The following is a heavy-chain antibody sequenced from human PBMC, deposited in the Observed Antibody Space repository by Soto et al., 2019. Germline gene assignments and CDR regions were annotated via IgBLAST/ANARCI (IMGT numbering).Heavy chain of an antibody. Sequence: QVQLQQWGAGLLKPSETLSLTCAVYGGSFSGYYWSWIRQPPGKGLEWIGEINHSGSTNYNPSLKSRVTISVDTSKNRFSLKLSSVTAADTAVYYCARAIVVPAARYYYYYGMDVWGQGTTLTVSS. CDR2: INHSGST. CDR3: ARAIVVPAARYYYYYGMDV. V-gene: IGHV4-34*01. D-gene: IGHD2-2*01. CDR1: GGSFSGYY. J-gene: IGHJ6*02.